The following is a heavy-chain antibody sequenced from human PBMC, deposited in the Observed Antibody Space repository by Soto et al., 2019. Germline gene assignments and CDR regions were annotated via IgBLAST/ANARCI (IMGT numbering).Heavy chain of an antibody. CDR3: AKDTAAAPGSMDV. CDR1: GFTFSSYA. D-gene: IGHD6-13*01. CDR2: ISGSGGST. J-gene: IGHJ6*02. Sequence: GGSLRLYCSASGFTFSSYAMSWVRQAPGKGLEWVSAISGSGGSTYYADSVKGRFTISRDNSKNTLYLQMNSLRAEDTAVYYCAKDTAAAPGSMDVWGQGTTVPVSS. V-gene: IGHV3-23*01.